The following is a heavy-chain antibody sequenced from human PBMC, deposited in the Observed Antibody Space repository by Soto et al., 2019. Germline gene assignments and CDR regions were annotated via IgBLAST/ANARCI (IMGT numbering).Heavy chain of an antibody. Sequence: SVKVSCKASGGTFSSYAISWVRQAPGQGLEWMGGIIPIFGTANYAQKIQGRDTITADESTSTAYMELSSLRSEDTAVYYCARLLGRYYYDSSGYYAGAFDIGG. CDR1: GGTFSSYA. D-gene: IGHD3-22*01. V-gene: IGHV1-69*13. CDR3: ARLLGRYYYDSSGYYAGAFDI. CDR2: IIPIFGTA. J-gene: IGHJ3*02.